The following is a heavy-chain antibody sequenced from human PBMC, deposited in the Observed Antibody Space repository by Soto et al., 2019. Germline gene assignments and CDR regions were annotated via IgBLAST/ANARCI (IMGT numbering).Heavy chain of an antibody. CDR1: GYTFTSYG. Sequence: ASVKVSCKASGYTFTSYGISWVRQAPGQGLEWMGWISAYNGNTNYAQKLQGRVTMTTDTSTSTAYMELRSLRSDDTAVYYCARDRSLYADNDAFDIWGQGTMVTVSS. D-gene: IGHD2-8*01. CDR2: ISAYNGNT. J-gene: IGHJ3*02. CDR3: ARDRSLYADNDAFDI. V-gene: IGHV1-18*01.